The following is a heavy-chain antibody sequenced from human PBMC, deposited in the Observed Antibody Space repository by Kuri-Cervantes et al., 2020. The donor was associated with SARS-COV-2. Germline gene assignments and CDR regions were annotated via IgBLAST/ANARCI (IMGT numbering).Heavy chain of an antibody. CDR2: IFHDGST. J-gene: IGHJ5*02. V-gene: IGHV4-4*02. CDR1: GGAINTYNW. D-gene: IGHD1-1*01. Sequence: GSLRLSCVVSGGAINTYNWWTWVRQSPGKGLQWIGEIFHDGSTKFNPSLSLRGRVTMSLDKSKNHFSLNLTSVTAADTAVYYCARWATGITARNNWFDPWGQGTLVTVSS. CDR3: ARWATGITARNNWFDP.